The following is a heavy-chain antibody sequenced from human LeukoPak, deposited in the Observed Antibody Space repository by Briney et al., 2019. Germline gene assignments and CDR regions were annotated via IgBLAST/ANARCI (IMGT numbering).Heavy chain of an antibody. CDR2: IYYSGST. V-gene: IGHV4-39*01. Sequence: SETLSLTCTVSGGSISSSSYYWGWIRQPPGKGLEWIGSIYYSGSTYYNPSLKSRVTISVDTSKNQFSLKLSSVTAADTAVYYCARHCSGGRGIFTYYYYYYYMDVWGKGTTVTISS. D-gene: IGHD2-15*01. J-gene: IGHJ6*03. CDR3: ARHCSGGRGIFTYYYYYYYMDV. CDR1: GGSISSSSYY.